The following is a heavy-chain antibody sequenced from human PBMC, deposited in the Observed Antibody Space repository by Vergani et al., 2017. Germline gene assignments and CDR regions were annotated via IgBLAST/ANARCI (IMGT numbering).Heavy chain of an antibody. D-gene: IGHD2-2*01. CDR3: ARGVRVGYCSSTSCSGFAFDI. CDR1: GFTFSSYE. CDR2: ISSSGRTI. Sequence: EVQLVESGGGLVQPGGSLRLSCAASGFTFSSYEMNWVRQAPGKGLEWVSYISSSGRTIYYADSVKGRLTISRDNAKNSLYLQMNSLRAEDTAVYYCARGVRVGYCSSTSCSGFAFDIWGQGTMVTVSS. J-gene: IGHJ3*02. V-gene: IGHV3-48*03.